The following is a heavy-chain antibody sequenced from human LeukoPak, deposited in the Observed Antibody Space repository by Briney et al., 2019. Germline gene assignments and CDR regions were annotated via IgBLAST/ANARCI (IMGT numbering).Heavy chain of an antibody. Sequence: GGSLRLSCAASGLTFSSYDMKWVRQAPGKGLEWVSSISGSSHSTYYADSVKGRFTVSRDNSKNTLHLQMNSLRAEDTAVYYCAKDRDYSGSGNYYYYYFDSWGQGTLVTVSS. D-gene: IGHD3-10*01. CDR2: ISGSSHST. CDR3: AKDRDYSGSGNYYYYYFDS. J-gene: IGHJ4*02. V-gene: IGHV3-23*01. CDR1: GLTFSSYD.